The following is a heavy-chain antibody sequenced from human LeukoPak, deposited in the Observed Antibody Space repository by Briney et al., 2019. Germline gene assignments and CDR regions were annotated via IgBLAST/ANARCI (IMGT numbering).Heavy chain of an antibody. Sequence: SETLSLTCTVSGGSISSSSYYWGWIRQPPGKGLEWIGSIYYSGSTYYNPSLKSRVTISVDTSKNQFSLKLSSVTAAGTAVYYCARHTRTGYSSSWYRGWYYYGMDVWGQGTTVTVSS. V-gene: IGHV4-39*01. D-gene: IGHD6-13*01. CDR2: IYYSGST. J-gene: IGHJ6*02. CDR1: GGSISSSSYY. CDR3: ARHTRTGYSSSWYRGWYYYGMDV.